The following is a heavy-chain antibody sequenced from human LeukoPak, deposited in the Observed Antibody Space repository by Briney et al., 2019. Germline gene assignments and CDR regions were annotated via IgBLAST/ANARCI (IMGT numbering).Heavy chain of an antibody. CDR2: IYTSGST. CDR1: GGSTSSGSYY. D-gene: IGHD3-3*01. J-gene: IGHJ6*02. V-gene: IGHV4-61*02. CDR3: AREAYDFWSGYSRRVYYYGMDV. Sequence: SETLSLTCTVSGGSTSSGSYYWSWIRQPAGKGLEWIGRIYTSGSTNYNPSLKSRVTISVDTSKNQFSLKLSSVTAADTAVYYCAREAYDFWSGYSRRVYYYGMDVWGQGTTVTVSS.